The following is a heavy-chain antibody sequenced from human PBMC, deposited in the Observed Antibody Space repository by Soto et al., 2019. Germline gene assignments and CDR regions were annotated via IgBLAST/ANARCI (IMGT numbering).Heavy chain of an antibody. CDR1: GESISSSSYY. Sequence: AETLSLTCVVSGESISSSSYYWVWIRHPPGKGLEWIGSIYYSGRTYYNPSFKSRVTISIDTSKNQFSLKLSSVTATDTAVYYCARQRTTVVTQAYFDHWGQGALVTVSS. CDR3: ARQRTTVVTQAYFDH. CDR2: IYYSGRT. D-gene: IGHD2-21*02. V-gene: IGHV4-39*01. J-gene: IGHJ4*02.